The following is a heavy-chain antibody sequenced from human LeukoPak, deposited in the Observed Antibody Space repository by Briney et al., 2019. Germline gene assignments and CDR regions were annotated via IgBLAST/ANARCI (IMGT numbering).Heavy chain of an antibody. V-gene: IGHV3-21*01. CDR1: GFTFRSYS. CDR3: VRSYYGMDV. Sequence: PGGSLRLSRAASGFTFRSYSMNWVRQAPGMGLEWVSSISTSSSHIYYADSMEGRFTISRDNAKNSLYLQMNSLRGEDTAVYCCVRSYYGMDVWGQGTTVSVSS. CDR2: ISTSSSHI. J-gene: IGHJ6*02.